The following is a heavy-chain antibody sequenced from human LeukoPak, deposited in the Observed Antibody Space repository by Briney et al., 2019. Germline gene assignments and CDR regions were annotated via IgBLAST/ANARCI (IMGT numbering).Heavy chain of an antibody. CDR1: GGAFSSYA. J-gene: IGHJ1*01. CDR3: ATIAASDAEYFQH. Sequence: GASVKVSCKASGGAFSSYAISWVRQAPGQGLEWMGGIIPIFGTANYAQKFQGRVTITADESTSTAYMELSSLRSEDTAVYYCATIAASDAEYFQHWGQGTLVTVSS. V-gene: IGHV1-69*13. D-gene: IGHD6-6*01. CDR2: IIPIFGTA.